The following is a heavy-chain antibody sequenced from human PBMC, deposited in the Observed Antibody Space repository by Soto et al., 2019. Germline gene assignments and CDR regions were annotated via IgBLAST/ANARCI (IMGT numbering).Heavy chain of an antibody. CDR1: GFTFNTYA. CDR3: AKGMGPFYYYAMDV. Sequence: QVQLVESGGGVVLPGRSLRLSCAASGFTFNTYAIHWVRQAPGKGLEWVAIISYDGSDKYYADSVKGRFTISRDTSKNTLYLQMNSLRGEDTAVYYCAKGMGPFYYYAMDVWGQGTTVTVSS. J-gene: IGHJ6*02. D-gene: IGHD3-16*01. V-gene: IGHV3-30*18. CDR2: ISYDGSDK.